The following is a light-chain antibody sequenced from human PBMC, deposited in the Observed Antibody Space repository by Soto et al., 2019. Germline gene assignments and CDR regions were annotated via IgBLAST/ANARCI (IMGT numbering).Light chain of an antibody. Sequence: DIQMTQCPSSLSASLGDRVTITCRASQGIRTDLGWYQQKRGNAPKRLIYAASSLQSGVSSRFSGSVSGTEFTVSINSLQRLDFATTYCIEQERYAWAIGQENKVDTK. CDR3: IEQERYAWA. V-gene: IGKV1-17*01. CDR2: AAS. CDR1: QGIRTD. J-gene: IGKJ2*01.